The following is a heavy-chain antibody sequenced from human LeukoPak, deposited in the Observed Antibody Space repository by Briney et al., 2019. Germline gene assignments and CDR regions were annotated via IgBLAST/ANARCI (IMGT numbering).Heavy chain of an antibody. J-gene: IGHJ4*02. D-gene: IGHD3-3*01. CDR2: ISSSGSTI. CDR3: ARDRLFGDYFDY. CDR1: GFTFSDYY. Sequence: GGSLRLSCAASGFTFSDYYMSWIRQAPGEGLEWVSYISSSGSTIYYADSVKGRFTISRDNAKNSLYLQMNSLRAEDTAVYYCARDRLFGDYFDYWGQGTLVTVSS. V-gene: IGHV3-11*01.